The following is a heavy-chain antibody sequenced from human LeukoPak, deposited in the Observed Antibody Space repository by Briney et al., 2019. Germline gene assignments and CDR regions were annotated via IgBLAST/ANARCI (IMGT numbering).Heavy chain of an antibody. V-gene: IGHV3-66*01. CDR2: IYSGGST. Sequence: GGSLRLSCAASGFTVSSNYMSWVRQAPGKGLEWVSVIYSGGSTYYADSVKGRFTISRVNSKNTLYLQMNSLRAEDTAAYYCARYYGSGSYDYWGQGTLVTVSS. D-gene: IGHD3-10*01. CDR3: ARYYGSGSYDY. CDR1: GFTVSSNY. J-gene: IGHJ4*02.